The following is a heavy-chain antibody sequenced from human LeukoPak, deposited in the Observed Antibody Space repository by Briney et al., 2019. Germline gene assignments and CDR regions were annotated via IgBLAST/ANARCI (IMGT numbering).Heavy chain of an antibody. D-gene: IGHD3-22*01. V-gene: IGHV3-7*04. CDR3: ARYYDGSGYQDCFDY. CDR2: IDQDGSEK. CDR1: GFTFSSYG. J-gene: IGHJ4*02. Sequence: GGSLRLSCAASGFTFSSYGMHWVRQAPGKGLEWVANIDQDGSEKYYVDSVKGRFTISRDNAKNSLYLQMNSLRVEDTAVYYCARYYDGSGYQDCFDYWGQGTLVTVSS.